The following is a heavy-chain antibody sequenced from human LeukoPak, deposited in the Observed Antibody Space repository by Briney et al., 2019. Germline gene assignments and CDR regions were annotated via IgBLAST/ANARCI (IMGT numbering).Heavy chain of an antibody. J-gene: IGHJ4*02. D-gene: IGHD5-18*01. Sequence: ASVKVSCKASGYTFTSYGISWVRQAPGQGLEWMGWISAYNGNTNDAQKLQDRVTMTTDTSTSTAYIELRSLRSDDTTANYWAREGDTAAFDYWGQGTLVTASS. CDR1: GYTFTSYG. CDR3: AREGDTAAFDY. V-gene: IGHV1-18*01. CDR2: ISAYNGNT.